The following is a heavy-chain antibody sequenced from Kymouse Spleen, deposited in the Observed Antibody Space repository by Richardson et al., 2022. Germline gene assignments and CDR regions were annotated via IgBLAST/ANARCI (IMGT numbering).Heavy chain of an antibody. CDR2: INHSGST. D-gene: IGHD3-9*01. CDR3: ARHDILTGYYYYGMDV. V-gene: IGHV4-34*01. CDR1: GGSFSGYY. Sequence: QVQLQQWGAGLLKPSETLSLTCAVYGGSFSGYYWSWIRQPPGKGLEWIGEINHSGSTNYNPSLKSRVTISVDTSKNQFSLKLSSVTAADTAVYYCARHDILTGYYYYGMDVWGQGTTVTVSS. J-gene: IGHJ6*02.